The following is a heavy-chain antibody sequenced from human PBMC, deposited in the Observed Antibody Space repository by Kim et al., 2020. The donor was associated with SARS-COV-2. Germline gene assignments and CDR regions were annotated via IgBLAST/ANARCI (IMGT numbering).Heavy chain of an antibody. CDR3: AEGGDYGDLFDY. J-gene: IGHJ4*02. D-gene: IGHD4-17*01. V-gene: IGHV3-23*01. Sequence: YYVDYLRGRFAISRDNSKNTVYLQMNSLRVEDTAVYYCAEGGDYGDLFDYWGQGTQVTVST.